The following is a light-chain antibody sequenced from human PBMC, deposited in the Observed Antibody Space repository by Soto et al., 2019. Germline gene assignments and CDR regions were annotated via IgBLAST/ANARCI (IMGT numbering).Light chain of an antibody. CDR1: RSIGNS. CDR2: AAS. Sequence: DIQMTQSPSSLSASVGDRVTITCRASRSIGNSLNWYQQKPGKAPNLLIYAASSLQGGVPSRFIGSGSGTDFTLTITSLQTEDFATFYCQHTYAAPSFTFGPGTKVDI. J-gene: IGKJ3*01. CDR3: QHTYAAPSFT. V-gene: IGKV1-39*01.